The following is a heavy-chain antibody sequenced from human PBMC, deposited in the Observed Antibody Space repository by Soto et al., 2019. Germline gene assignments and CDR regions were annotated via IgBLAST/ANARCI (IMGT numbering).Heavy chain of an antibody. CDR1: GFTFDDYA. CDR3: AKDIGIAVAATDAFDI. J-gene: IGHJ3*02. V-gene: IGHV3-9*01. D-gene: IGHD6-19*01. Sequence: GGSLSLSCAASGFTFDDYAMHWVRQAPGKGLEWVSGISWNSGSIGYADSVKGRFTISRDNAKNSLYLQMNSLRAEDTALYYCAKDIGIAVAATDAFDIWGQGTMVTVSS. CDR2: ISWNSGSI.